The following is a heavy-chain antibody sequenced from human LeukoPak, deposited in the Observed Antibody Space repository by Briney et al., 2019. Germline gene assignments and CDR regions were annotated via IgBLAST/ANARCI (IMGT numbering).Heavy chain of an antibody. CDR1: GFTFSSYA. CDR3: AKDRVLWFGESNEDY. J-gene: IGHJ4*02. CDR2: ISGSGGST. Sequence: GGSLRLSCAASGFTFSSYAMSWVRHAPGKGLEWVSAISGSGGSTYYADSVKGRFTISRDNSKNTLYLQMNSLRAEDTAVYYCAKDRVLWFGESNEDYWGQGTLVTVSS. V-gene: IGHV3-23*01. D-gene: IGHD3-10*01.